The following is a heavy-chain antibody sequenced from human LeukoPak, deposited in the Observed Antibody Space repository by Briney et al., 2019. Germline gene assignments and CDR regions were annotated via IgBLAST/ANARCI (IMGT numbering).Heavy chain of an antibody. V-gene: IGHV4-59*08. Sequence: SETLSLTCTVSGGSISSYYWSWIRQPPGKGLEWIGYIYYSGSTNYNPSLKSRVTISVDTSKNQFSLKLSSVTAADTAVYYCARAAYDILTGYNGAFDIWGQGTMVTVSS. D-gene: IGHD3-9*01. J-gene: IGHJ3*02. CDR2: IYYSGST. CDR3: ARAAYDILTGYNGAFDI. CDR1: GGSISSYY.